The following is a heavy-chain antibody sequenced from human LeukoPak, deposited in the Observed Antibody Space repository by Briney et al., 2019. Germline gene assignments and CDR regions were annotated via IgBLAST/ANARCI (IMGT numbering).Heavy chain of an antibody. CDR2: INPNSGGT. V-gene: IGHV1-2*02. CDR1: GYTFTSYY. J-gene: IGHJ4*02. Sequence: ASVKVSCKASGYTFTSYYMHWVRQAPGQGLEWMGWINPNSGGTNYAQKFQGRVTMTRDTSISTAYMELSRLRSDDTAVYYCARVVGPQLLYGYFDYWGQGTLVTVSS. D-gene: IGHD2-2*02. CDR3: ARVVGPQLLYGYFDY.